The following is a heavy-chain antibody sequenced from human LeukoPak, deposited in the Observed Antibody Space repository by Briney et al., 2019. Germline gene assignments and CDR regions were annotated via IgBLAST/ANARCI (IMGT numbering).Heavy chain of an antibody. CDR1: GFTFSNSY. CDR3: SRDRGVTYYYYHMDV. Sequence: GGSLRLSCAASGFTFSNSYMSWIRQAPGKGLEWISYISSSSGTTIHYADSVKGRFTISRDNAKNSLFLQMTSLRAEDTAVYYCSRDRGVTYYYYHMDVWGKGTTVTVSS. J-gene: IGHJ6*03. V-gene: IGHV3-11*01. CDR2: ISSSSGTTI. D-gene: IGHD3-10*01.